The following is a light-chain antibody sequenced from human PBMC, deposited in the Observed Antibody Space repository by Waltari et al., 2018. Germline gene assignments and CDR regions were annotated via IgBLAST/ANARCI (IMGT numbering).Light chain of an antibody. CDR2: EDY. Sequence: QSVLTQTLSMSEAPGQRVTISCTGSSSNIGNNYVSSYQQLPGTAPKLLLYEDYRRPSGIPDRFSGSKSGTSATLGITGLQTGYEADYYCAAWDSSLSGWAFGGGTKLTVL. CDR1: SSNIGNNY. CDR3: AAWDSSLSGWA. J-gene: IGLJ3*02. V-gene: IGLV1-51*02.